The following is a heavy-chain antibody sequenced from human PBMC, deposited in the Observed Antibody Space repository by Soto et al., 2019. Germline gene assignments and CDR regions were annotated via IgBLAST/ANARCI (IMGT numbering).Heavy chain of an antibody. D-gene: IGHD6-13*01. CDR2: IYYSVDT. CDR3: ASIAAPGTTHFDF. V-gene: IGHV4-39*01. Sequence: PSETLYLTCTVSGGSLGSSSYYCGWIRQSPGKGLEWIGNIYYSVDTFYNPSLKSRVTISVDTSKNQFYLHLSSVTAADTAIFYCASIAAPGTTHFDFWGQGTLVTVSS. CDR1: GGSLGSSSYY. J-gene: IGHJ4*02.